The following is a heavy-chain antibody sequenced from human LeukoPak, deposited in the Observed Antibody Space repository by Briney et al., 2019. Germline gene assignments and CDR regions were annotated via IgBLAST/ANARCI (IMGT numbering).Heavy chain of an antibody. Sequence: GGSLRLSCAASGFTFSSYWMHWVRQAPGKGLVWVSGINNDGSSTSYADSVKGRFTISRDNAKNTLYLQMNSLRAEDTAVYYCVSSYCSGGSCYSASGYWGQGTLVTVSS. V-gene: IGHV3-74*01. CDR1: GFTFSSYW. CDR3: VSSYCSGGSCYSASGY. CDR2: INNDGSST. D-gene: IGHD2-15*01. J-gene: IGHJ4*02.